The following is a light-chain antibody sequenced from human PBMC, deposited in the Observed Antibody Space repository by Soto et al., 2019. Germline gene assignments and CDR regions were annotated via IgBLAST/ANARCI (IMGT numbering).Light chain of an antibody. J-gene: IGKJ5*01. CDR3: QQSYSTPIT. V-gene: IGKV1-39*01. Sequence: IQMTQSPSSLSAAVGDRVTISCLASQSISSYLNWYQQKPGKAPKLLIYAASSLQSGVPSRFSGIGSGTDFTLSISSLQPEDFATYYCQQSYSTPITFGQGTRLEVK. CDR2: AAS. CDR1: QSISSY.